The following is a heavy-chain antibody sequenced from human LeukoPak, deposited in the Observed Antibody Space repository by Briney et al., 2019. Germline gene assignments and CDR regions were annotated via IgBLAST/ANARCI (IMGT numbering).Heavy chain of an antibody. CDR3: AHRSLSAPEFSWFYP. CDR1: GFSLTDRKVG. Sequence: SGPTLVKPTQTLTLTCTFSGFSLTDRKVGVGWIRQPPGKALEWLAFIYSDDERRYSPSLTSRLTITKDTSKNQVVLTMTNMDPVDTATYYCAHRSLSAPEFSWFYPWGQGTLVTVSS. CDR2: IYSDDER. J-gene: IGHJ5*02. V-gene: IGHV2-5*02. D-gene: IGHD2/OR15-2a*01.